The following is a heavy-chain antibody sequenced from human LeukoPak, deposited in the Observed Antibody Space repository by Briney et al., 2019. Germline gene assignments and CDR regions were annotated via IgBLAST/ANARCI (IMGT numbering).Heavy chain of an antibody. CDR1: GYTFTSYG. CDR3: ARDGGYSTAYYYYYMDV. D-gene: IGHD5-18*01. V-gene: IGHV1-18*01. CDR2: ISAYNGNT. Sequence: ASVKVSCKASGYTFTSYGISWERQAPGQGLEWMGWISAYNGNTNYAQKLQGRVTMTTDTSTSTAYMELRSLRSDDTAVYYCARDGGYSTAYYYYYMDVWGKGTTVTVSS. J-gene: IGHJ6*03.